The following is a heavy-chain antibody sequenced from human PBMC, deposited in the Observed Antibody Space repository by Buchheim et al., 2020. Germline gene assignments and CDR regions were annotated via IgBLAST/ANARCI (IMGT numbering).Heavy chain of an antibody. CDR1: GYTFSTYY. CDR3: ARGYSYGSSYFDY. Sequence: QVQLVQSGAEVKKPGASVKVSCKASGYTFSTYYMHWVRQAPGQGPEWMGLINSSGGSASYAQKFQGRVTMTRDTSTRIVYMELSSLRSEDTDVYYCARGYSYGSSYFDYWGQGTL. D-gene: IGHD5-12*01. J-gene: IGHJ4*02. CDR2: INSSGGSA. V-gene: IGHV1-46*01.